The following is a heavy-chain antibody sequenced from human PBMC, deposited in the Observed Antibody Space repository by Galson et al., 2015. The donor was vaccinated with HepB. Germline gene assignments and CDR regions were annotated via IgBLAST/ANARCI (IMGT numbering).Heavy chain of an antibody. CDR3: TRDAGGAAAGY. D-gene: IGHD6-13*01. Sequence: WIGRIYITGSTPYNPSLKIRLTMSVATSKTQFSLPLTSVTAADAALYFCTRDAGGAAAGYWGQGTLVTVSS. V-gene: IGHV4-4*07. CDR2: IYITGST. J-gene: IGHJ4*02.